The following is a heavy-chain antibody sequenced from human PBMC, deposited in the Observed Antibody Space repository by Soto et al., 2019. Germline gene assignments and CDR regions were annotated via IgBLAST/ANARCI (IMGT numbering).Heavy chain of an antibody. Sequence: ASVKVSCKASGYTFTSYGISWVRQAPGQGLEWMGWISAYNGNTNYAQKLQGRVTMTTDTSTSTAYMELRSLRSDDTAVYYCARDLGQWLAEPAPLRPWGQGTLVTVSS. CDR1: GYTFTSYG. D-gene: IGHD6-19*01. J-gene: IGHJ5*02. CDR2: ISAYNGNT. V-gene: IGHV1-18*01. CDR3: ARDLGQWLAEPAPLRP.